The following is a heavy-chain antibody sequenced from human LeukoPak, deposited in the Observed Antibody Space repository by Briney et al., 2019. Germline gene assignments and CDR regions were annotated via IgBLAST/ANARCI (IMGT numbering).Heavy chain of an antibody. D-gene: IGHD3-10*01. CDR3: ARDSGAAKGYYYYYMDV. V-gene: IGHV1-46*01. J-gene: IGHJ6*03. CDR1: GYTFTSYY. Sequence: GASVKVSCKASGYTFTSYYMHWVRQAPGQGLEWMGIINPSGGSRSYAQKFQGRVTMTRDTSTSTVYMELSSLRSEDTAVYYCARDSGAAKGYYYYYMDVWGKGTTVTVSS. CDR2: INPSGGSR.